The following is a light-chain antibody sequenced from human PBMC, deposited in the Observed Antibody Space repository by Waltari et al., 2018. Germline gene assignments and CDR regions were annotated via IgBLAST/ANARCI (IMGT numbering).Light chain of an antibody. CDR3: QHYVRLPVT. V-gene: IGKV3-20*01. CDR1: QSVSRA. J-gene: IGKJ1*01. CDR2: GAS. Sequence: EIVLTQSPGTLSLSPGDRVTLPCRASQSVSRALAWYQQKPGQAPRPLLYGASTRATGIPDRFSGSGSGTDFSLTISRLEPEDFAVYYCQHYVRLPVTFGQGTKVEIK.